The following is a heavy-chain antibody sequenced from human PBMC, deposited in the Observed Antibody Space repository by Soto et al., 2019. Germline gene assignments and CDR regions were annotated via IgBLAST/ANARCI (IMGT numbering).Heavy chain of an antibody. J-gene: IGHJ6*02. CDR3: AKDPYYDFWSGPPKSYGMDV. CDR1: GFTFSSYG. CDR2: ISYDGSNK. D-gene: IGHD3-3*01. Sequence: PGGSLRLSCAASGFTFSSYGMHWVRQAPGKGLEWVAVISYDGSNKYYADSVKGRFTISRDNSKNTLYLQMNSLRAEDTAVYYCAKDPYYDFWSGPPKSYGMDVWGQGTTVTVSS. V-gene: IGHV3-30*18.